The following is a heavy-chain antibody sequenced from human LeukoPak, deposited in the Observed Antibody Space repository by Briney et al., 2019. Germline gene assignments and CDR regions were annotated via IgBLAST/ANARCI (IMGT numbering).Heavy chain of an antibody. J-gene: IGHJ4*02. CDR3: ARGGSYYGDY. D-gene: IGHD1-26*01. V-gene: IGHV1-2*02. CDR1: GYTFTGFY. CDR2: INPTSGGA. Sequence: ASVKVSCKASGYTFTGFYMHWVRQAPGQGLEWMGWINPTSGGANYAQKFQGRVTMATDTSIGTAYMDLSRLRSDDTAVYYCARGGSYYGDYWGQGTLVTVSS.